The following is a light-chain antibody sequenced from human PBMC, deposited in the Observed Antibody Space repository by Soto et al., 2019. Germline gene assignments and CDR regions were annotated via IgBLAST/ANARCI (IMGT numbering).Light chain of an antibody. CDR1: SSDIGGYNY. CDR2: DVN. Sequence: QSALTQPRSVSGSPGQSVTISCTGASSDIGGYNYVSWYQQHPGKAPKLMIFDVNNRPSGVPDRFSGSKSGNTASLTISGLQDEDEADYYCCSYAGSNTYVFGSGTKVTVL. J-gene: IGLJ1*01. V-gene: IGLV2-11*01. CDR3: CSYAGSNTYV.